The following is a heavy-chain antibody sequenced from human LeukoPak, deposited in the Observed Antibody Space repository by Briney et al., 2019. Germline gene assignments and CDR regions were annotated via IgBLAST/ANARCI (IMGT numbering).Heavy chain of an antibody. CDR1: GFTLEDSA. V-gene: IGHV3-20*04. CDR2: INWNGGNR. J-gene: IGHJ4*02. D-gene: IGHD3/OR15-3a*01. CDR3: AREGQTYSSARTDSYEGY. Sequence: GGSLRLSCSTSGFTLEDSAMSSVRQAPGKGLEWVSSINWNGGNRAYADSVKGRFTVSRDNAKNSLYLQMNSLRAEDTAFYYCAREGQTYSSARTDSYEGYGGQGTLLTVSS.